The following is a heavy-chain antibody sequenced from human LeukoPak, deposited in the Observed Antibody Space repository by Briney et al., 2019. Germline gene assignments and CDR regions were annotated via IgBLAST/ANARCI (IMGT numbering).Heavy chain of an antibody. D-gene: IGHD1-1*01. J-gene: IGHJ3*02. CDR1: GFTFSRYA. V-gene: IGHV3-30-3*01. CDR2: ISYGGSNK. Sequence: GRSLRLSCAASGFTFSRYAMYWVRQTPGKGLEWVAVISYGGSNKYYADSVKGRFTISRDNSKNTLYLQMNSLRADDTAVYYYATGIGYDAFDIWGQGTMVTVSS. CDR3: ATGIGYDAFDI.